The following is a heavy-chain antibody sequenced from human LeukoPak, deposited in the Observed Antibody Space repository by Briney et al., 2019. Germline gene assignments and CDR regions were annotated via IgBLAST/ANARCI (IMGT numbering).Heavy chain of an antibody. V-gene: IGHV4-59*01. D-gene: IGHD1-26*01. CDR1: GGSISSDY. CDR3: ARDQGELLIDY. Sequence: SETLSLTCTVSGGSISSDYWSWIRQPPGKGLEWIGYIYYSGSTDYNPSLTSRVTISVDTSKNQSSLKLSCVTAADTAVYYCARDQGELLIDYWGQGTLVTVSS. CDR2: IYYSGST. J-gene: IGHJ4*02.